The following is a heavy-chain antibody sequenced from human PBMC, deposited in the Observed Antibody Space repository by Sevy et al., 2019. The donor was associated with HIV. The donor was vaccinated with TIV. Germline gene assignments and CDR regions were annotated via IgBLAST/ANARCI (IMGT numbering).Heavy chain of an antibody. D-gene: IGHD3-3*01. CDR3: ASLFYDFWSGDYTGYYYYGMDV. Sequence: GGSLRLSCAASGFTFSSYSMNWVRQAPGKGLEWVSYISSSSSTIYYADSVKGRFTISRDNAKNSLYLQMNSLRAEDTAVYYCASLFYDFWSGDYTGYYYYGMDVWGQGTTVTVSS. CDR1: GFTFSSYS. V-gene: IGHV3-48*01. J-gene: IGHJ6*02. CDR2: ISSSSSTI.